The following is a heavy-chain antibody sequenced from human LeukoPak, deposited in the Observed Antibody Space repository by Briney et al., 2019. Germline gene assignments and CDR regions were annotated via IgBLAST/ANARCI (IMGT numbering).Heavy chain of an antibody. CDR2: INPNSGGT. CDR3: ARSFRIAARRHFDY. D-gene: IGHD6-6*01. CDR1: GYTFTGYY. V-gene: IGHV1-2*02. J-gene: IGHJ4*02. Sequence: GASVKVSCKASGYTFTGYYMYWVRQAPGQGLEWMGWINPNSGGTNYAQKFQGRVTMTRDTSISTAYMELSRLRSDDTAVYYCARSFRIAARRHFDYWGQGTLVTVSS.